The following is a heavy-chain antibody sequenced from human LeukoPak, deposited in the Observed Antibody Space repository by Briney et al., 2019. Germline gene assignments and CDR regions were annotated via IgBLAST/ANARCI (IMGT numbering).Heavy chain of an antibody. J-gene: IGHJ4*02. CDR1: GYTFTGYY. CDR2: INPNSGGT. D-gene: IGHD2-8*01. V-gene: IGHV1-2*02. CDR3: ARDMDPYCTNGVCYTPPLDY. Sequence: ASVKVSCKASGYTFTGYYMHWVRQAPGQGLEWMGWINPNSGGTNYAQKFQGRVTMTRDTSISTAYMELSRLRSDDTAVYYCARDMDPYCTNGVCYTPPLDYWGQGTLVTVSS.